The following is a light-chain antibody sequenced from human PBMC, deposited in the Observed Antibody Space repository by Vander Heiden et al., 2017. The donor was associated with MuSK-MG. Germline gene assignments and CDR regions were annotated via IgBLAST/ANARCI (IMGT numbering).Light chain of an antibody. V-gene: IGKV1-39*01. J-gene: IGKJ1*01. CDR3: QQSDSTPTT. CDR1: QSISSY. Sequence: DLQMTQSPSSLSASVGDRVTITCRASQSISSYLNWYQQKPGKAPKLLIYAASSLQSGVPSRFSGSGSGTDFTLTISRLQPEDFATYYCQQSDSTPTTFGQGTKVEIK. CDR2: AAS.